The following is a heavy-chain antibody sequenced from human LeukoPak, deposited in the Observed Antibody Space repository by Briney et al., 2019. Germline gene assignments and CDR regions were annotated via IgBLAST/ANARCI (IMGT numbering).Heavy chain of an antibody. J-gene: IGHJ5*02. CDR2: IYYSGST. CDR3: ARVNTIFGVVTIWFDP. V-gene: IGHV4-39*07. CDR1: GGSISSSSYY. Sequence: SETLSLTCTVSGGSISSSSYYWGWIRQPPGKGLEWIGGIYYSGSTYYNPSLKSRVTISVDTSKNQFSLKLSSVTAADTAVYYCARVNTIFGVVTIWFDPWGQGTLVTVSS. D-gene: IGHD3-3*01.